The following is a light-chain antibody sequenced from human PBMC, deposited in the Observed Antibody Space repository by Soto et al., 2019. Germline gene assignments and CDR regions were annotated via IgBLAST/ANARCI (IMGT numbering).Light chain of an antibody. Sequence: EIVLTQSPGTLSLSPGERATLSCMASQSVSSSYLAWYQQKPGQAPRLLIYGASSRATGIPDRFSGSGSETDFTLTISRLEREDFAVYYCQQYGSSSWTVGQGTKEEIK. CDR2: GAS. J-gene: IGKJ1*01. V-gene: IGKV3-20*01. CDR3: QQYGSSSWT. CDR1: QSVSSSY.